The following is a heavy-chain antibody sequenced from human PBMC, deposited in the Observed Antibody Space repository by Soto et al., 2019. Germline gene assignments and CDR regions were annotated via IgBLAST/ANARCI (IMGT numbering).Heavy chain of an antibody. D-gene: IGHD3-22*01. V-gene: IGHV3-13*01. Sequence: LRLSCAASGFTFSSYDMHWVRQATGKGLEWVSAIGTAGDTYYPGSVKGRFTISRENAKNSLYLQMNSLRAGDTAVYYCARETYNSSGPGYYGLDFWGQGITVTVSS. J-gene: IGHJ6*02. CDR1: GFTFSSYD. CDR2: IGTAGDT. CDR3: ARETYNSSGPGYYGLDF.